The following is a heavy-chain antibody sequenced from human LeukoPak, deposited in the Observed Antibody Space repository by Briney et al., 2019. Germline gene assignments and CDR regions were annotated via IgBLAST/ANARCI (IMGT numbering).Heavy chain of an antibody. Sequence: ASVKVSCKASGYTFTSYYMHWVRQAPGQGLEWMGIINPSGGSTSYAQKFQGRVTMTRDTSTSTVYMELSSLRSEDTAVYYCAADFRYSHDRRRYYYGPQVGFDPWGQGTLVTVSS. CDR1: GYTFTSYY. D-gene: IGHD3-22*01. J-gene: IGHJ5*02. CDR3: AADFRYSHDRRRYYYGPQVGFDP. V-gene: IGHV1-46*01. CDR2: INPSGGST.